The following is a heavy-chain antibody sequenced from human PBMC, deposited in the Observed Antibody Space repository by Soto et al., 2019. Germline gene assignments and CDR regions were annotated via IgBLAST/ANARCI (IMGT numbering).Heavy chain of an antibody. Sequence: QEQLVQSGGGVVQPGRSLRLSCAASGFKFNRYGMHWVRQAPGKGLEWVAVIRYDGSDTSYGDSVKGRFTISRDNSKNTLHLQMSSLRVDDTAVYYCARDRFGGTEGTNWLDPWGQGSLVTVSS. V-gene: IGHV3-33*01. CDR1: GFKFNRYG. J-gene: IGHJ5*02. CDR2: IRYDGSDT. CDR3: ARDRFGGTEGTNWLDP. D-gene: IGHD3-10*01.